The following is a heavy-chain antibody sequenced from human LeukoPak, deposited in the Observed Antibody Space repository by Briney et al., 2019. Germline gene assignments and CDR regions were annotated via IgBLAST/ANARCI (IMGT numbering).Heavy chain of an antibody. CDR3: ARGYYDSSGLTFDY. V-gene: IGHV4-59*01. CDR1: GVSISSYY. J-gene: IGHJ4*02. D-gene: IGHD3-22*01. CDR2: IYYSGST. Sequence: PSETLSLTCTVSGVSISSYYWSWIRQPPGKGLEWVGYIYYSGSTSYNPSLKSRVTISVDTSKNQFSLKVSSVTAADTAVYYCARGYYDSSGLTFDYWGQGTLVPVSS.